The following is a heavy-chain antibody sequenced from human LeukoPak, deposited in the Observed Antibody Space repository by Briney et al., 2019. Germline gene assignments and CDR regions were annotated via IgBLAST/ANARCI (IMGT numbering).Heavy chain of an antibody. CDR2: IIGSGGST. V-gene: IGHV3-23*01. D-gene: IGHD6-19*01. CDR1: GFTFSSYA. Sequence: GGSLRLSCAASGFTFSSYAMSWVRQAPGKGLEWVSAIIGSGGSTYYADSVKGRFTISRDNSKNTLYLQMNSLRAEDTAVYYCAKTKSSGWYYFDYWGQGTLVTASS. CDR3: AKTKSSGWYYFDY. J-gene: IGHJ4*02.